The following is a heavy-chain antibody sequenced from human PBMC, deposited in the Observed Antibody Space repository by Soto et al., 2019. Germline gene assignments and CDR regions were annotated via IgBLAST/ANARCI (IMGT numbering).Heavy chain of an antibody. CDR1: GCSISSGGFY. D-gene: IGHD5-12*01. V-gene: IGHV4-31*03. CDR3: ARSPLYSGYDKACDY. Sequence: SETLSLTCTVSGCSISSGGFYWTWIRQHPGKGLEWIGYIYYSGTTYYNPSLKSRVTISPDKSKNQFSLKLSSVTAADTAVYYCARSPLYSGYDKACDYWGQGTLVTVSS. CDR2: IYYSGTT. J-gene: IGHJ4*02.